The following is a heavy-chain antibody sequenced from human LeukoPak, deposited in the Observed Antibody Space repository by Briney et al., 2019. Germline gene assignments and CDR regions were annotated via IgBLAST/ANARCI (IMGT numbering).Heavy chain of an antibody. CDR1: GFTVSSNY. V-gene: IGHV3-66*01. Sequence: PGGSLRLSCAASGFTVSSNYMSWVRQAPGKGLEWVSVIYSGGSTYYADSVKGRFTISRDNSKNTLYLQMNSLRAEDTAVYYCARDISYYYDSSGYYYQGGAFDIWGQGTMVTVSS. CDR2: IYSGGST. CDR3: ARDISYYYDSSGYYYQGGAFDI. D-gene: IGHD3-22*01. J-gene: IGHJ3*02.